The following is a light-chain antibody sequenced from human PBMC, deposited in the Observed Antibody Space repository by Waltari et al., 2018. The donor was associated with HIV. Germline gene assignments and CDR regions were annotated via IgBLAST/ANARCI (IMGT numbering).Light chain of an antibody. J-gene: IGLJ3*02. CDR1: SSKIGSTT. CDR3: AAWHDSLNGSWV. CDR2: SNN. Sequence: QSVLTQPPSASGTPGQRVTISCSGSSSKIGSTTVNWYQQLPGTAPKLLIYSNNQRPAGVPDRFACSKSGTSASRAISGLQSEDEADYYCAAWHDSLNGSWVFGGGTKLTVL. V-gene: IGLV1-44*01.